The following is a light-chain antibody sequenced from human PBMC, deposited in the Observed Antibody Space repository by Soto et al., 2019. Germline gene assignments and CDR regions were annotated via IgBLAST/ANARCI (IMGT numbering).Light chain of an antibody. Sequence: EIVLTQSPGTLSLSPGERATLSCRASQSVSSSYLAWYQQKPGQAPRLLIYGASSSATGIPDRFSGSGSGTDFTLTISRLEPEDFALYYCQQYGNSPLTFGGGTKVDI. CDR1: QSVSSSY. CDR2: GAS. J-gene: IGKJ4*01. CDR3: QQYGNSPLT. V-gene: IGKV3-20*01.